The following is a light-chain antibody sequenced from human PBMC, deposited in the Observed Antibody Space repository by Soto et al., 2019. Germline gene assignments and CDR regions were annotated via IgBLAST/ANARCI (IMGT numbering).Light chain of an antibody. J-gene: IGLJ1*01. V-gene: IGLV2-8*01. CDR1: SSDVGGYKY. CDR2: EVS. CDR3: SSYAGSNNFV. Sequence: QSALTQPPSASGSPGQSVTISCTGTSSDVGGYKYVSWYQQHPGKAPKLMIYEVSKRPSGVPDRFSGSKSDNTASLTVSGLQAEDEADYYCSSYAGSNNFVFGTGTKLTFL.